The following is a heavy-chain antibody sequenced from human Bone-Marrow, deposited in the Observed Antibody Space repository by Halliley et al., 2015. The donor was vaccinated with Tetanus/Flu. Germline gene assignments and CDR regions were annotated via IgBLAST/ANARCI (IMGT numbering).Heavy chain of an antibody. Sequence: TLSLTCTTSGGSISSSSYYWGWVRQPPGKGLEWIGSIYYNGNPFYKLSPKSRVTISVDTSKNQFSLRLRYVTAADSGVYYCARRLGYCSSTSCNFDYWGQGTLVTVSS. J-gene: IGHJ4*02. CDR2: IYYNGNP. CDR1: GGSISSSSYY. CDR3: ARRLGYCSSTSCNFDY. V-gene: IGHV4-39*01. D-gene: IGHD2-2*01.